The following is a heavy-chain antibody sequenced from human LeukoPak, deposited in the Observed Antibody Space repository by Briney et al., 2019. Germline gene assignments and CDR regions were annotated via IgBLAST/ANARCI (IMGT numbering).Heavy chain of an antibody. CDR1: GFTFSNYA. D-gene: IGHD5-18*01. CDR2: ISGSAGRA. J-gene: IGHJ4*02. V-gene: IGHV3-23*01. Sequence: EGSHRLSCAASGFTFSNYAMRWARQAPGKGLEWVSAISGSAGRAYYADSVKGRFTISRDNSKNTLYLQMNSLRAEDTAVYYCTKGTIWLPFDYWGQGTLVTVSS. CDR3: TKGTIWLPFDY.